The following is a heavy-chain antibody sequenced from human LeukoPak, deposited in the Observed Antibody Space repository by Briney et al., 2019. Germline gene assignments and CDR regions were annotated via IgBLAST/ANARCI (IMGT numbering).Heavy chain of an antibody. J-gene: IGHJ4*02. CDR1: GFTFSSYS. D-gene: IGHD5-24*01. Sequence: GSLRLSCAASGFTFSSYSMNWVRQAPGKGLEWVANIKQDGSEKYYVDSVKGRFTISGDKAKNSLYLQMNSLRVEDTAVYYCARDYKYAFDNWGQGTLVTVSS. V-gene: IGHV3-7*01. CDR2: IKQDGSEK. CDR3: ARDYKYAFDN.